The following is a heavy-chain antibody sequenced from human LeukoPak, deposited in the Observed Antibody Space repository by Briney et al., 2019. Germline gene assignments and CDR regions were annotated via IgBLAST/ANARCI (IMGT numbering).Heavy chain of an antibody. D-gene: IGHD3-9*01. J-gene: IGHJ6*02. V-gene: IGHV3-48*01. CDR2: ISSSSSTI. Sequence: PGGSLRLSCAASGFTFSSYSMNWVRQAPGKGLEWVSYISSSSSTIYYADSVKGRFTVSRDNAKNTLYLQMDSLRADDTAVYYCATENYDVLTGTPWNGMDFWGQGTTVIVSS. CDR3: ATENYDVLTGTPWNGMDF. CDR1: GFTFSSYS.